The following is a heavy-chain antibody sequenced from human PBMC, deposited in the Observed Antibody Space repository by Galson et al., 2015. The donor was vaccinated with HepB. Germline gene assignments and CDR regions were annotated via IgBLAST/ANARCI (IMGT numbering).Heavy chain of an antibody. CDR1: GGTFSSYA. J-gene: IGHJ3*02. D-gene: IGHD2-15*01. Sequence: SVKVSCKASGGTFSSYAISWVRQAPGQGLEWMGGIIPIFGTANYAQKFQGRVTITADESTSTAYMELSSLRSEDTAVYHCARDHPYCSGGSCSDAFDIWGQGTMVTVSS. CDR2: IIPIFGTA. V-gene: IGHV1-69*13. CDR3: ARDHPYCSGGSCSDAFDI.